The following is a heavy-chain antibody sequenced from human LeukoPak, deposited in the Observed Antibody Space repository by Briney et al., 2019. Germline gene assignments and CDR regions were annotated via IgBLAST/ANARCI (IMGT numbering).Heavy chain of an antibody. V-gene: IGHV3-20*04. CDR2: INWNGGTT. CDR1: GFTFNDYG. J-gene: IGHJ4*02. CDR3: ARDKHYYDSSNYV. Sequence: GGSLRLSCVASGFTFNDYGMSWVRQGPGKGVEWVSGINWNGGTTGYADSVKGRFTISRDNAKNSLYLQMNSLRAEDTALYYCARDKHYYDSSNYVWGQGTLVTVSS. D-gene: IGHD3-22*01.